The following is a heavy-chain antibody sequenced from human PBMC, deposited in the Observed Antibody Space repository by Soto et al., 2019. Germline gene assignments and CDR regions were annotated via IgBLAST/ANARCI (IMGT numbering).Heavy chain of an antibody. CDR1: GFIFSNYE. CDR3: VKEYCTGGTCFDAFDL. Sequence: GGSLRLSCAASGFIFSNYEVDWVRQAPGKGLEWISYISDSGTTIYYAASVKGRFTISRDDAKNSLYLQMNNLRAEGTAVYFCVKEYCTGGTCFDAFDLWGQGTMVTVSS. CDR2: ISDSGTTI. D-gene: IGHD2-8*02. V-gene: IGHV3-48*03. J-gene: IGHJ3*01.